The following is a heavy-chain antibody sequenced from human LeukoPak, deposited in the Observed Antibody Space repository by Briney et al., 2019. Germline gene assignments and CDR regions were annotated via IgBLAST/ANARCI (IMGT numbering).Heavy chain of an antibody. V-gene: IGHV3-23*01. Sequence: GGSLTLSCAASGFTFSSYAMSWVRQAPGKGLEWVSVISGSGASTYYADSMKGRLTISRDNSKNTLYLQINSLRAEDTAVYYCAKESCGGDCFKGSDYLGRGTLVTVSS. CDR3: AKESCGGDCFKGSDY. D-gene: IGHD2-21*02. CDR1: GFTFSSYA. J-gene: IGHJ4*02. CDR2: ISGSGAST.